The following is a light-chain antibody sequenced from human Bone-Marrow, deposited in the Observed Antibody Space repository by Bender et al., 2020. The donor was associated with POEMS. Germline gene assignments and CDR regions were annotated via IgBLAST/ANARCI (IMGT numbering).Light chain of an antibody. V-gene: IGLV3-21*02. CDR2: DDS. J-gene: IGLJ3*02. Sequence: YVLTQPPSVSVAPGQTATMTCGANNIGTKRVHWYQQRPGQAPVLVVYDDSARPSGVSERISGSNSGSMASLTISRVEAGDEADYYCQVWDYSNDPWVFGGGTKLTVL. CDR1: NIGTKR. CDR3: QVWDYSNDPWV.